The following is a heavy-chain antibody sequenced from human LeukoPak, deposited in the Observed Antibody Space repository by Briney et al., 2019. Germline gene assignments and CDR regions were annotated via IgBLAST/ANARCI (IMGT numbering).Heavy chain of an antibody. J-gene: IGHJ5*02. CDR3: ARAVTVTTQGGLWFDP. Sequence: PAGSLRLSCAASGFTVSSNYMSWVRQGPGKGLEWASVIDSGGTTYYADSVKGRFTIYRDNSKNPLYLQMNSLRAEDTAVYYCARAVTVTTQGGLWFDPWGQGTLVTVSS. D-gene: IGHD4-17*01. CDR2: IDSGGTT. V-gene: IGHV3-66*01. CDR1: GFTVSSNY.